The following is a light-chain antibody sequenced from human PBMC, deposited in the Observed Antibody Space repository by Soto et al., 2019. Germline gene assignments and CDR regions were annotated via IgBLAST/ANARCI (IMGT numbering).Light chain of an antibody. CDR3: SSWTSGSTVV. CDR2: DVN. CDR1: SSDVGAYNY. Sequence: QSVLTQPASVSGSPGQSITSSCTGTSSDVGAYNYVSWYQQHPGKAPKLIIYDVNTRPSGVSNRFSGSKSANTASLTISGLQAEDEADYYCSSWTSGSTVVFGGGTKLTVL. V-gene: IGLV2-14*03. J-gene: IGLJ2*01.